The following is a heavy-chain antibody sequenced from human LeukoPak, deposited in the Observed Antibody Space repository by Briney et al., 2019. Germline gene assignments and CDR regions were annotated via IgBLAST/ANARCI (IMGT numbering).Heavy chain of an antibody. CDR1: GFTFSSYA. J-gene: IGHJ6*03. CDR2: ISYDGSSK. D-gene: IGHD3-3*01. Sequence: PGGSLRLSCAASGFTFSSYAMHWVRQAPGKGLEWVAVISYDGSSKYYADSVKGRFTISRDNSKNTLYLQMNSLRAEDTAVYYCARARTFGVVPQVYYYYYMDVWGKGTTVSVSS. V-gene: IGHV3-30*04. CDR3: ARARTFGVVPQVYYYYYMDV.